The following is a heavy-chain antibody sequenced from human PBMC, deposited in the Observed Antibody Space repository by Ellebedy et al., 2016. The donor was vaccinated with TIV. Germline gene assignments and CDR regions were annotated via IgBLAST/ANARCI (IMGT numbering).Heavy chain of an antibody. CDR3: AQEDMVRGVMD. D-gene: IGHD3-10*01. CDR2: MYNSGT. J-gene: IGHJ4*02. V-gene: IGHV4-38-2*02. CDR1: DYSITSGYY. Sequence: MPSETLSLTCTVSDYSITSGYYWGWIRQPPGKGLEWIGNMYNSGTYHDPSLKSRLTISADTSKNQFYLKLSSVTAADTAVYYCAQEDMVRGVMDWGLGTLVTVSS.